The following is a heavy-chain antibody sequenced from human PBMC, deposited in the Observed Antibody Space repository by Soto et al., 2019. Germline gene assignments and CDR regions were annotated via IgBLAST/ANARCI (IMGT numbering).Heavy chain of an antibody. Sequence: QVQLVQSGAEVKKPGSSVKVSCKASGGTFSSYAISWVRQAPGQGLEWMGGIIPIFGTANYAQKFQGRVTMRADESTSTAYMGLSSLRSEETAVSYCASPKGGGLAQGPKIYYGMDVWGQGTTVTVSS. D-gene: IGHD2-15*01. V-gene: IGHV1-69*12. CDR1: GGTFSSYA. CDR2: IIPIFGTA. J-gene: IGHJ6*02. CDR3: ASPKGGGLAQGPKIYYGMDV.